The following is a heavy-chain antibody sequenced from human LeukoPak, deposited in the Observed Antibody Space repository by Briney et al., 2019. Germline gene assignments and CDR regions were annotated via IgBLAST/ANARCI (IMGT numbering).Heavy chain of an antibody. V-gene: IGHV3-21*04. CDR3: AKETADSTYYDFWSGYLYYFDY. Sequence: GGSLRLSCAASGFTFSSYSMNWVRQAPGKGLEWVSSISSSSSYIYYADSVKGRFTISRDNAKNSLYLQMNSLRAEDTAVYYCAKETADSTYYDFWSGYLYYFDYWGQGTLVTVSS. CDR1: GFTFSSYS. D-gene: IGHD3-3*01. CDR2: ISSSSSYI. J-gene: IGHJ4*02.